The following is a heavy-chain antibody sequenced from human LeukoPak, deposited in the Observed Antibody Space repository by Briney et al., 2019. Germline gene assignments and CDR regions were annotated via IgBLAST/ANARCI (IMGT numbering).Heavy chain of an antibody. D-gene: IGHD2-8*01. CDR3: AGNGY. CDR1: GFTFSSYG. J-gene: IGHJ4*02. V-gene: IGHV3-30*03. Sequence: PGGSLRLSRAASGFTFSSYGMHWVRQAPGKVLEWVTVMSYDGTNIHYADSVKGRFTISRDNSKSTLYLQMNSLRAEDTAVYYCAGNGYWGQGTLVTVSS. CDR2: MSYDGTNI.